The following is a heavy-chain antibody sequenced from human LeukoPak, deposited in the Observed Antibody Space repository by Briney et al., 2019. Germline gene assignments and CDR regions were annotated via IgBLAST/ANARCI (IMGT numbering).Heavy chain of an antibody. CDR1: GGSLSSGSDY. CDR3: AFYSGSYYPWE. CDR2: IYASGST. J-gene: IGHJ4*02. V-gene: IGHV4-61*02. D-gene: IGHD1-26*01. Sequence: QTSQTLSLTCTVSGGSLSSGSDYWSWIRQSAGKGLEWIGRIYASGSTNYNPSLKSRVTISVDTSKNQFSLKLSSVTAADTAVYYCAFYSGSYYPWEWGQGTLVTVSS.